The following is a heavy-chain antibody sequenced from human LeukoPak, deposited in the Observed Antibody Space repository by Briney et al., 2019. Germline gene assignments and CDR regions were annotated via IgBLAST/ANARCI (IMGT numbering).Heavy chain of an antibody. J-gene: IGHJ4*02. CDR1: GFTFSSYA. V-gene: IGHV3-23*01. Sequence: GGPLRLSCAASGFTFSSYAMSWVRQAPGKGLEWVSAISGSGGTTYYADSVKGRFTISRDNSKNTLYLQMNSLRAEDTAVYYCAKDIQQYSSGWLWDHWGQGTLVTVSS. CDR3: AKDIQQYSSGWLWDH. D-gene: IGHD6-19*01. CDR2: ISGSGGTT.